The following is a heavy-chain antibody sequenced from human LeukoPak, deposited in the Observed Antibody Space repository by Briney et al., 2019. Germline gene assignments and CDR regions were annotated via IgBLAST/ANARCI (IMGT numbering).Heavy chain of an antibody. CDR3: ARGDSSGYYSFDY. CDR2: IIPILGIA. V-gene: IGHV1-69*02. CDR1: GCTFSNYT. D-gene: IGHD3-22*01. J-gene: IGHJ4*02. Sequence: ASVKVSCKASGCTFSNYTSSWVRQAPGQGLEWMGRIIPILGIANYAQKFQGRVTVTADKSTSTAYMELGSLRSEDTAVYYCARGDSSGYYSFDYWGQGTLVTVSS.